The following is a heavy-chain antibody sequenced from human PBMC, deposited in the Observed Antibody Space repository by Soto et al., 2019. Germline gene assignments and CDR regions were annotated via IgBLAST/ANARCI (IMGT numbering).Heavy chain of an antibody. CDR3: VKRLCGNCPWSS. Sequence: EVHLLESGGGLVQPGGSLRLSCEASIFTFNNIPMGWVRQAPGKGLKYVSSINENGDSTFYADSVKGRFTISRDNSKSSLHLQMNSLRADDTAVYYCVKRLCGNCPWSSWGQGTLVTVSP. D-gene: IGHD2-21*01. V-gene: IGHV3-23*01. CDR1: IFTFNNIP. J-gene: IGHJ4*02. CDR2: INENGDST.